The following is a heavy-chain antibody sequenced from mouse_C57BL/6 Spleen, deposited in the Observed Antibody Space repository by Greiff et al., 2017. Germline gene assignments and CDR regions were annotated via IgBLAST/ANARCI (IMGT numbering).Heavy chain of an antibody. D-gene: IGHD1-1*01. CDR3: ARVAVSVERAF. CDR2: IYPGDGDT. J-gene: IGHJ3*01. Sequence: VQVVESGPELVKPGASVKISCKASGYAFSSSWMNWGKQRPGKGLEWIGRIYPGDGDTNYNGKFKGKATLTADKSSSTAYMQLSSLTSEDSAVYFCARVAVSVERAFWGQGTLVTVSA. CDR1: GYAFSSSW. V-gene: IGHV1-82*01.